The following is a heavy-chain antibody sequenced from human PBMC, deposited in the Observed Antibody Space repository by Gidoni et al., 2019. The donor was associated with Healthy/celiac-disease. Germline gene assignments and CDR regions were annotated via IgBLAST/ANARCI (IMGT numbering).Heavy chain of an antibody. D-gene: IGHD1-26*01. CDR3: VKGIRGSHHLPPLGFDY. Sequence: EVQLVESGGGLVQPGGSLRLSCSASGFTFSSYAMHWVRQAPGKGLEYVSAISSNGGSTYYADSVKGRFTISRDNSKNTLYLQMSSLRAEDTAVYYCVKGIRGSHHLPPLGFDYWGQGTLVTVSS. J-gene: IGHJ4*02. V-gene: IGHV3-64D*06. CDR2: ISSNGGST. CDR1: GFTFSSYA.